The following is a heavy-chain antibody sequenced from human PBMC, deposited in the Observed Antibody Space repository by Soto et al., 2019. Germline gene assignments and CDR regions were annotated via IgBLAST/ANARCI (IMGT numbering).Heavy chain of an antibody. J-gene: IGHJ4*02. V-gene: IGHV3-30*18. CDR3: AKARAPLREPYYFDY. D-gene: IGHD1-1*01. Sequence: QVQLVESGGGVVQPGRSLRLSCAASGFTFSSYGMHWVRQAPGKGLEWVAVISYDGSNKYYADSVKGRFTISRDNSKNTLYLQMNSLRAEDTAVYYCAKARAPLREPYYFDYWGQGTLVTVSS. CDR1: GFTFSSYG. CDR2: ISYDGSNK.